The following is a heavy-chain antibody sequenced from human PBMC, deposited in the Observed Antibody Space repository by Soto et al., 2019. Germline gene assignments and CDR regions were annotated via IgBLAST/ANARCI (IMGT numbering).Heavy chain of an antibody. J-gene: IGHJ5*02. CDR1: GYTFTSYG. CDR2: ISAYNGNT. D-gene: IGHD6-13*01. V-gene: IGHV1-18*04. Sequence: QVQLVQSGAEVKKPGASVKVSCKASGYTFTSYGISWVRQAPGQGLEWMGWISAYNGNTNYAQKLQGRVTMTTDTSTITAYMELRSLRSDDTAVYYCARAGYSISWYDAPAWFDPWGQGTLVTVSS. CDR3: ARAGYSISWYDAPAWFDP.